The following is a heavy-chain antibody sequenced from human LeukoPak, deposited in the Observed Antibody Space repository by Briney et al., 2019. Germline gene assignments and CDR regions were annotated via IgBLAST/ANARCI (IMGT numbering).Heavy chain of an antibody. CDR2: INHSGST. V-gene: IGHV4-34*01. CDR1: GGSFSGYY. CDR3: ARVSWEMGDAFDI. J-gene: IGHJ3*02. D-gene: IGHD1-26*01. Sequence: SETLSLTCVVYGGSFSGYYWSWIAQPPGKGLEWIGEINHSGSTNYNPSLKSRVTISVDTSKNQFSLKLRSVTAADTAVYYCARVSWEMGDAFDIWGQGTMVTVSS.